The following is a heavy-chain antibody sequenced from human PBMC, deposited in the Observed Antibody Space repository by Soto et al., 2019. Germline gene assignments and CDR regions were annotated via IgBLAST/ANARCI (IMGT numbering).Heavy chain of an antibody. CDR2: ISGSGGST. D-gene: IGHD4-17*01. CDR3: AKDDDYGEASDYYGMDV. J-gene: IGHJ6*02. V-gene: IGHV3-23*01. Sequence: GGSLRLSCAASGFTFSSYAMSWVHQAPGKGLEWVSAISGSGGSTYYADSVKGRFTISRDNSKNTLYLQMNSLRAEDTAVYYCAKDDDYGEASDYYGMDVWGQGTTVTVSS. CDR1: GFTFSSYA.